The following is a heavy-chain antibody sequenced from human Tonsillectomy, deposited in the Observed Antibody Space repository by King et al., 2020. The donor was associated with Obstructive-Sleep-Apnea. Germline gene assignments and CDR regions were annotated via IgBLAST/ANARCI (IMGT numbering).Heavy chain of an antibody. V-gene: IGHV4-31*03. CDR1: GGSISSGGYY. Sequence: PLQESGPGLVKPSQTLSLTCTVSGGSISSGGYYWSWIRQHPGTGLEWIGYIYYSGSTYYNPSLKSRVTISVDTSKNQFSLKLSSVTAADTAVYYCARELDSGSYYLGSYFDYWGQGTLVTVSS. CDR3: ARELDSGSYYLGSYFDY. D-gene: IGHD1-26*01. CDR2: IYYSGST. J-gene: IGHJ4*02.